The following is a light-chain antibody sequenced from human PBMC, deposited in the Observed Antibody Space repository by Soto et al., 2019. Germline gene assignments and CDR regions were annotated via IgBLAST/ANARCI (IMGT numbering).Light chain of an antibody. J-gene: IGKJ2*01. V-gene: IGKV3-20*01. CDR1: QSVSSSY. CDR2: GAS. Sequence: EIVLTQSPGTLSLSPGERATLSCRASQSVSSSYLAWYQQKPGQAPRLLIYGASSRATGIPDRFSGSGSGTDFTLTISRLEPEDFAVYYCQQYGSSPPHLHTFGQGTKLEIK. CDR3: QQYGSSPPHLHT.